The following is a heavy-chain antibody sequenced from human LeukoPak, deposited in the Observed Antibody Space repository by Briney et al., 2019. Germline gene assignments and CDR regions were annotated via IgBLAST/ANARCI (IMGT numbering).Heavy chain of an antibody. J-gene: IGHJ3*02. Sequence: PGGTLRLSCAASGFTFSDYGMSWVRPAPGKGLEGVSAVSGSGGSTHCADSVKGRFTISRDNSKNTLYLQMNSLRAEDTAIYYGAKDMGTDYGYDAFDIWGQGTLVTVSS. D-gene: IGHD4-17*01. CDR3: AKDMGTDYGYDAFDI. CDR1: GFTFSDYG. V-gene: IGHV3-23*01. CDR2: VSGSGGST.